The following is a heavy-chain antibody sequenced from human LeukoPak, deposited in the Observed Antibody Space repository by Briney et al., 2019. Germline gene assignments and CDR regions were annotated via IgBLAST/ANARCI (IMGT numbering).Heavy chain of an antibody. CDR2: ISGSGDET. Sequence: GGSLRLSCVGSGFIFKNYAMNWVRQAPGKGLEGVSDISGSGDETYYADSVKGRFTLSRDNSKNTLYLQMNSLRAEDTAVYYCACSGYDYWGQGTLVTVSS. J-gene: IGHJ4*02. CDR3: ACSGYDY. CDR1: GFIFKNYA. D-gene: IGHD6-19*01. V-gene: IGHV3-23*01.